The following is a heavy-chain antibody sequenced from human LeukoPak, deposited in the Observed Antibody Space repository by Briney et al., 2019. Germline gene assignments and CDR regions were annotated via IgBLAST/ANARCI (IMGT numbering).Heavy chain of an antibody. D-gene: IGHD3-10*01. CDR1: GGSFTSYG. Sequence: ASVKVSCKASGGSFTSYGISWVRQAPGQGLEWMGKIIPIYGRASYGQKFQGRVTITTDESTSTAYMELSSLRSEDTAVYYCASGSMVRGVMPTHDAFDIWGQGTMVTVSS. CDR3: ASGSMVRGVMPTHDAFDI. V-gene: IGHV1-69*05. CDR2: IIPIYGRA. J-gene: IGHJ3*02.